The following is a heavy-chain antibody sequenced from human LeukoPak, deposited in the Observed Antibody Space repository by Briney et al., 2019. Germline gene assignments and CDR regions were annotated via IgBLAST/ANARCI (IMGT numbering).Heavy chain of an antibody. V-gene: IGHV3-53*01. CDR2: IYNGGST. Sequence: PGGSLRLSCAASGFTVSINYMTWVRQAPGEGLEWVSGIYNGGSTYYAESVKGRFTISRDKSKNTLYLQMNSLRAVDTAVYYCARSPPYYGMDVWGQGTTVTVSS. J-gene: IGHJ6*02. CDR1: GFTVSINY. CDR3: ARSPPYYGMDV.